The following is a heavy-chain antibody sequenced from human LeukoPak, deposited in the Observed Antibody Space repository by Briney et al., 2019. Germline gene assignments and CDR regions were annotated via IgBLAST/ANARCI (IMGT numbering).Heavy chain of an antibody. CDR1: GFIVSANY. CDR2: FYSGGAT. CDR3: AGGRGLDV. D-gene: IGHD2-15*01. Sequence: GGSLRLSCAASGFIVSANYMSWVRQTPGKGLEWVSIFYSGGATFYVDSVKGRFTISRDNSKNMLYLQMNSLRAEDTAVYYCAGGRGLDVWGQGTTVTVSS. V-gene: IGHV3-53*01. J-gene: IGHJ6*02.